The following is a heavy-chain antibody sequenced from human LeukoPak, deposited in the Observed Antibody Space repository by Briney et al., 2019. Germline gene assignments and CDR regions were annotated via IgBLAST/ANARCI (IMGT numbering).Heavy chain of an antibody. D-gene: IGHD5-24*01. J-gene: IGHJ3*02. CDR1: GYTLTELS. Sequence: ASVKVSCKVSGYTLTELSMHWVRQAPGKGLEWMGGFDTEDGETIYAQKFQGRVTMTEDTSTDTAYMELSSLRSEDTAVYYCATGSRDGPADAFDIWGQGTMVTVSS. CDR3: ATGSRDGPADAFDI. CDR2: FDTEDGET. V-gene: IGHV1-24*01.